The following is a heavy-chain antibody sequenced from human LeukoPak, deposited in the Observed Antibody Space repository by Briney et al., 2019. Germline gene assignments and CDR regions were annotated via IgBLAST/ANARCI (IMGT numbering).Heavy chain of an antibody. CDR1: GGSINSSSYY. D-gene: IGHD5-24*01. J-gene: IGHJ4*02. CDR2: IFYSGNT. Sequence: PSETLSLTCTVSGGSINSSSYYWGWIRRPPGKGLEWIGSIFYSGNTYDNPSLKSRVTISVDTSKHQFSLKLNSVTAADTAVYYCARHRSKWLQSSFDYWGQGTLVTVSS. CDR3: ARHRSKWLQSSFDY. V-gene: IGHV4-39*01.